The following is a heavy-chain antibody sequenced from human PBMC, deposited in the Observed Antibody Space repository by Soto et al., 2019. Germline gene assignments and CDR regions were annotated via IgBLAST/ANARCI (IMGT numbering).Heavy chain of an antibody. D-gene: IGHD3-9*01. CDR1: GYTFTSYD. V-gene: IGHV1-8*01. CDR2: MNTNSGNT. J-gene: IGHJ4*02. CDR3: AISADILSGHSFDY. Sequence: VQLVQCGAEVKKPGASVKVSCKASGYTFTSYDIIWVRQAAEQGLEWMGWMNTNSGNTGYAQKFQGRVTMTMNTSISTPYMELSSQRSEDTAVYYCAISADILSGHSFDYWGQGTLVTVSS.